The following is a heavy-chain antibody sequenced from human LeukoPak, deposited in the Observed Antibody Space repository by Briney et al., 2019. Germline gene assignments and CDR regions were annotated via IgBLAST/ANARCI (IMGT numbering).Heavy chain of an antibody. J-gene: IGHJ4*02. Sequence: ASVKVSCKASGGTFSSYAISWVRQAPGQGLEWMGRIIPILGIANYAQKFQGRVTITADKSTSTAYMELSSLRSEDTAVYYCARAITGIAAAGTVYWGQGTLVTVSS. CDR3: ARAITGIAAAGTVY. V-gene: IGHV1-69*04. D-gene: IGHD6-13*01. CDR1: GGTFSSYA. CDR2: IIPILGIA.